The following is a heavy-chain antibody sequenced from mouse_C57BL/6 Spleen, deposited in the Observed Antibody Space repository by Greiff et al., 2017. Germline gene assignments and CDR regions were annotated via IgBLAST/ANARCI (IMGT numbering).Heavy chain of an antibody. CDR3: ARALTTVVDY. V-gene: IGHV1-7*01. Sequence: VQLQESGAELAKPGASVKLSCKASGYTFTSYWMHWVKQRPGQGLAWIGYINPSSGYTKYNQKFKDKATLTAAKSSSTAYMQLSSLTYEDSAVYYCARALTTVVDYWGQGTTLTVSS. CDR2: INPSSGYT. CDR1: GYTFTSYW. D-gene: IGHD1-1*01. J-gene: IGHJ2*01.